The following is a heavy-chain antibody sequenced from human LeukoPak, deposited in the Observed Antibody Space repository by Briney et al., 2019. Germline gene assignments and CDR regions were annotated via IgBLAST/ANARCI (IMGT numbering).Heavy chain of an antibody. CDR3: ARDRGGYSYDYQRYYFDY. CDR1: GYTFTSYD. V-gene: IGHV1-69*13. CDR2: IIPIFGTA. Sequence: SVKVSCKASGYTFTSYDISWVRQAPGQGLEWMGGIIPIFGTANYAQKFQGRVTITADESTSTAYMELSSLRSEDTAVYYCARDRGGYSYDYQRYYFDYWGQGTLVSVSS. J-gene: IGHJ4*02. D-gene: IGHD5-18*01.